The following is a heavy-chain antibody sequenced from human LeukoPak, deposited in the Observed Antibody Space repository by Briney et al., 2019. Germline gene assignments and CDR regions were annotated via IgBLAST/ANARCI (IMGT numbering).Heavy chain of an antibody. CDR3: AKASDYDSNGYYYRLRFYYYMDV. Sequence: SETLSLTCAVYGGSFSGYYWSWIRQPPGKGLEGIGEFNHSGSTNYNPSLKSRVTISVDTSKNQFSLELSHVTAADTAVYSSAKASDYDSNGYYYRLRFYYYMDVWGKGTAVTVSS. J-gene: IGHJ6*03. D-gene: IGHD3-22*01. V-gene: IGHV4-34*01. CDR2: FNHSGST. CDR1: GGSFSGYY.